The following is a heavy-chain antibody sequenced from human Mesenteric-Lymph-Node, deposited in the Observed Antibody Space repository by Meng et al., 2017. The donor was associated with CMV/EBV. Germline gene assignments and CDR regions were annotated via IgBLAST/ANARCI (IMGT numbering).Heavy chain of an antibody. D-gene: IGHD1-26*01. V-gene: IGHV4-61*01. CDR2: IYYSGST. J-gene: IGHJ5*02. Sequence: SETLSLTCTVSGGSVSRGTYFWSWIRQPPGKGLEWIGYIYYSGSTDYNPSLKSRVTISVDTSKNQFSLKLTSVTAADTAVYYCARETDPIVGASSGLDPWGQGTLVTVSS. CDR3: ARETDPIVGASSGLDP. CDR1: GGSVSRGTYF.